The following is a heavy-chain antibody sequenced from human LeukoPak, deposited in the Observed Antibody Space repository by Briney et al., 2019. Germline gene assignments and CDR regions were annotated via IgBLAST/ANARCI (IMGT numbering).Heavy chain of an antibody. D-gene: IGHD3-22*01. J-gene: IGHJ4*02. CDR2: ISYSDNTI. CDR3: ATDSSGYYRSRVDY. CDR1: GGTFSSYA. Sequence: SCKASGGTFSSYAISWVRQAPGKGLEWVSYISYSDNTIYYADSVKGRFTISRDNAKNSLYLQMNSLRDEDTAVYFCATDSSGYYRSRVDYWGQGTLVTVSS. V-gene: IGHV3-48*02.